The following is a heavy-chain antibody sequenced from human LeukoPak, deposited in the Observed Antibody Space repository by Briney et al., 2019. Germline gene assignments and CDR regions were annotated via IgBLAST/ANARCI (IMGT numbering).Heavy chain of an antibody. J-gene: IGHJ6*03. V-gene: IGHV3-48*03. Sequence: GGSLRLSCVASGFTFSSYEMNWVRQAPGKGLEWVSYISSSGSTIYYADSVKGRFTISRDNAKNSLYLQMNSLRAEDTAVYYCASNLGATPYYYYYYMDVWGKGTTVTVSS. CDR3: ASNLGATPYYYYYYMDV. D-gene: IGHD1-26*01. CDR1: GFTFSSYE. CDR2: ISSSGSTI.